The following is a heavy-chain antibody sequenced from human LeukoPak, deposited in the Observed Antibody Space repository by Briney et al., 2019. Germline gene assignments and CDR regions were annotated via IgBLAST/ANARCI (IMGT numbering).Heavy chain of an antibody. CDR3: ARVLGYCSGGSCYGGDY. D-gene: IGHD2-15*01. CDR2: IIPILGIA. Sequence: SVKVSCKASGGTFSSYAISWVRQAPGQGLELMGRIIPILGIANYAQKFQGRVTITADKSTSTAYMELSSLRSEDTAVYYCARVLGYCSGGSCYGGDYWGQGTLVTVSS. J-gene: IGHJ4*02. CDR1: GGTFSSYA. V-gene: IGHV1-69*04.